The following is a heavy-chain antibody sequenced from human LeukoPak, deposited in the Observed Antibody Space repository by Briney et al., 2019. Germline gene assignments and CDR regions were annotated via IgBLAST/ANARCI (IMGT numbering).Heavy chain of an antibody. CDR1: GYTFTSYD. CDR3: ARLGCSRPYYYYYMDV. J-gene: IGHJ6*03. CDR2: MNPNSGNT. Sequence: ASVKVSCKASGYTFTSYDINWVRQATGQGREWMGWMNPNSGNTGYAQKFQGRVTMTRNTSISTAYMELSSLRSEDTDVYYCARLGCSRPYYYYYMDVWGKGTTVTVSS. V-gene: IGHV1-8*01. D-gene: IGHD1-26*01.